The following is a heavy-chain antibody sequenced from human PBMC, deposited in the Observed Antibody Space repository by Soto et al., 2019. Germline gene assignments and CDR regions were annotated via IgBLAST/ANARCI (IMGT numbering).Heavy chain of an antibody. D-gene: IGHD3-22*01. Sequence: SETLSLTCAVYGGSFSGYYWSWIRQPPGKGLEWIGEINHSGSTNYNPSLKSRVTISVDTSKNQFSLKLSSVTAADTAVYYCARAPLIVVGYYFDYWGQGTLVTVSS. V-gene: IGHV4-34*01. CDR3: ARAPLIVVGYYFDY. J-gene: IGHJ4*02. CDR2: INHSGST. CDR1: GGSFSGYY.